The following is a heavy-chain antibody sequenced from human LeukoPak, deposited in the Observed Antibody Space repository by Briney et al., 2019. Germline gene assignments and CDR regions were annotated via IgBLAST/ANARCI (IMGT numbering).Heavy chain of an antibody. CDR1: GFTVSSNY. D-gene: IGHD3/OR15-3a*01. CDR3: AREPGTDYRKYYFDY. Sequence: GGSLRLSCAASGFTVSSNYMSWVRQAPGMGLEWVSVIYSGGTTYYADSVKGRFTISRDNSKNMLYLQMNSLRAEDTAVYYCAREPGTDYRKYYFDYWGQGTLVTVSS. CDR2: IYSGGTT. J-gene: IGHJ4*02. V-gene: IGHV3-53*01.